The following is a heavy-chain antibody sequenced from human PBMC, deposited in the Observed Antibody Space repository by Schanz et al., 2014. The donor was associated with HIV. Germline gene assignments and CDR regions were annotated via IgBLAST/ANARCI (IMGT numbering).Heavy chain of an antibody. CDR3: ARDSPVAAGTLDY. V-gene: IGHV1-69*06. CDR2: IIPLFGTS. Sequence: QVQLVQSGAEVKKPGSSVKVFCRASGGTFINYAFSWVRQAPGQGLEWMGGIIPLFGTSNYPQKFQGRVTITADKSTSSVYMELSSLRSEDTAVYYCARDSPVAAGTLDYWGQGTLVTVSS. D-gene: IGHD6-13*01. CDR1: GGTFINYA. J-gene: IGHJ4*02.